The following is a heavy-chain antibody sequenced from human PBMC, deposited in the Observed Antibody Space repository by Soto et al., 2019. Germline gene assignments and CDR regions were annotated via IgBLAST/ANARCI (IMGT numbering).Heavy chain of an antibody. CDR3: AKDQTGISSSTDFDY. D-gene: IGHD6-6*01. V-gene: IGHV3-23*01. CDR2: ISSSGVDT. J-gene: IGHJ4*02. CDR1: GFTFSSYA. Sequence: EVQLMESGGGLVQPGGSLRLSCAASGFTFSSYAMNWVRQSPGKGLEWVSTISSSGVDTYYAASVKGRFTISRDNSKNTLYLQMSSLRAEDTAVYYCAKDQTGISSSTDFDYWGQGTLVTVSS.